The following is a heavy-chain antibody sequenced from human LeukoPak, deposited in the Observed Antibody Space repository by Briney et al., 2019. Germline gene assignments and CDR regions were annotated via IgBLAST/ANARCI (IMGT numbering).Heavy chain of an antibody. CDR2: ISGSGGST. Sequence: GGTLRLSCAASGFTFSSYGMSWVRQAPGKGLEWVSAISGSGGSTYYADSVKGRFTISRDNSKNTLYLQMNSLRAEDTAVYYCAKDPSRYFDWLSPDYWGQGTLVTVSS. CDR1: GFTFSSYG. D-gene: IGHD3-9*01. V-gene: IGHV3-23*01. J-gene: IGHJ4*02. CDR3: AKDPSRYFDWLSPDY.